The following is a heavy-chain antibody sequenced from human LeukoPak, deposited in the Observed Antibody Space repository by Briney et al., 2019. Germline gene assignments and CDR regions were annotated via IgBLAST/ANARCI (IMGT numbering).Heavy chain of an antibody. V-gene: IGHV4-34*01. CDR3: ASAPVGGTTLGFDY. CDR1: GESFSGYY. Sequence: PSETLSLTCAVYGESFSGYYWSWIRQPPGKGLEWIGEINHSGSTNYNPSLKSRVTISVDTSENQFSLKLSSVTAADTAVYYCASAPVGGTTLGFDYWGQGTLVTVSS. D-gene: IGHD1-26*01. J-gene: IGHJ4*02. CDR2: INHSGST.